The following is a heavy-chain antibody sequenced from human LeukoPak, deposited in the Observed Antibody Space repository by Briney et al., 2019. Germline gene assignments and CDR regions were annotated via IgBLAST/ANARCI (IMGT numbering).Heavy chain of an antibody. CDR2: IHTSGST. D-gene: IGHD6-19*01. CDR1: GGSISNYH. CDR3: ARRDISSGWSFEY. J-gene: IGHJ4*02. V-gene: IGHV4-4*07. Sequence: PSETLSLTCTVSGGSISNYHWSWIRQPAGKGLEWIGQIHTSGSTNYNPPLESRVTMSIDTPENQLSLTIRSVTAADTAVYYCARRDISSGWSFEYWGQGTLVTVSS.